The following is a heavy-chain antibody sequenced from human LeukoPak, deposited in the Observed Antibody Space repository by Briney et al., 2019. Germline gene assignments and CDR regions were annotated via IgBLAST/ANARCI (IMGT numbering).Heavy chain of an antibody. CDR1: GFTFSSHA. J-gene: IGHJ4*02. V-gene: IGHV3-23*01. CDR3: AKGGQAVAGFDY. Sequence: GGSLRPSCAVSGFTFSSHAMSWVRQAPGKGLEWVSAVSGSGSSTSYADSVKGRFTISRDNSKNTLYLQMNSLRAEDTAVYYCAKGGQAVAGFDYWGQGTLVTVSS. D-gene: IGHD6-19*01. CDR2: VSGSGSST.